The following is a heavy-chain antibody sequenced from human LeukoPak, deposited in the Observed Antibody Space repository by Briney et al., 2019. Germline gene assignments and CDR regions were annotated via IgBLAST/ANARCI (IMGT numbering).Heavy chain of an antibody. CDR2: INPNSGGT. D-gene: IGHD3-22*01. V-gene: IGHV1-2*02. J-gene: IGHJ4*02. Sequence: GASVKVSCKASGYTFTGYYMHWVRQAPGQGLEWMGWINPNSGGTNYAQKFQGRVTMTRDTSISTAYMELSRLRSDDTAVYYCARPYYDGSGPTYYFDYWGQGTLVTVSS. CDR1: GYTFTGYY. CDR3: ARPYYDGSGPTYYFDY.